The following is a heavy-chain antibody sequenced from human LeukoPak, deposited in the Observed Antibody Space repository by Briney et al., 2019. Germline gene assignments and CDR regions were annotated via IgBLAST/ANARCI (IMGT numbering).Heavy chain of an antibody. D-gene: IGHD1-1*01. Sequence: SETLSLTCTVSVGSISLYYWSWIRQPPGKGREWIGYILYSGTTTNYNPSLKSRVTISVDTSKNQFSLKLSSVTAADTAVYYCARVGDWNDLVYWGQGTLVTVSS. CDR3: ARVGDWNDLVY. J-gene: IGHJ4*02. CDR1: VGSISLYY. CDR2: ILYSGTT. V-gene: IGHV4-59*13.